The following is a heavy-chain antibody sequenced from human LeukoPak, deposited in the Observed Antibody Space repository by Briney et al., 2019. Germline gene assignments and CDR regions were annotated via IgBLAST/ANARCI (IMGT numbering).Heavy chain of an antibody. Sequence: SETLSLTCTVSGGSISSSSYYWGWIRQPPGKGLEWIGSIYYSGSTYYNPSLKSRVTISVDTSKNQFSLKLSSVTAADTAVYYCARAPECSGGSCYYFDYWGQGTLVTVSS. CDR3: ARAPECSGGSCYYFDY. J-gene: IGHJ4*02. V-gene: IGHV4-39*01. CDR2: IYYSGST. D-gene: IGHD2-15*01. CDR1: GGSISSSSYY.